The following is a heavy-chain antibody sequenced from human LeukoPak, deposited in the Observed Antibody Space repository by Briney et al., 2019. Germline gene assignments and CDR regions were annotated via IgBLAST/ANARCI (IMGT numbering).Heavy chain of an antibody. V-gene: IGHV4-59*01. CDR2: IYYSGST. D-gene: IGHD6-13*01. CDR1: GGSISSYY. J-gene: IGHJ4*02. Sequence: MPSETLSLTCTVSGGSISSYYWSWIRQPPGKGPEWIGYIYYSGSTNYNPSLKSRVTISVDTSKKQISLKLSSVTAADTAVYFCARLAAGGQANDWGQGTLVTVSS. CDR3: ARLAAGGQAND.